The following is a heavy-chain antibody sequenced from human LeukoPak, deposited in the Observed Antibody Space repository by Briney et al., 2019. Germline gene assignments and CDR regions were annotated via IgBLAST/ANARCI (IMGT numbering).Heavy chain of an antibody. V-gene: IGHV4-38-2*02. CDR3: ARDSHDYGDYSGRSFDL. CDR2: IYHSGST. Sequence: SETLSLTCTVSGYSISSGYYWGWIRQPPGKGLEWIGSIYHSGSTYYNPSLKSRVTISVDTSRNQFSLKLSSVTAADTAVYYCARDSHDYGDYSGRSFDLWGRGTLVTVSS. D-gene: IGHD4-17*01. CDR1: GYSISSGYY. J-gene: IGHJ2*01.